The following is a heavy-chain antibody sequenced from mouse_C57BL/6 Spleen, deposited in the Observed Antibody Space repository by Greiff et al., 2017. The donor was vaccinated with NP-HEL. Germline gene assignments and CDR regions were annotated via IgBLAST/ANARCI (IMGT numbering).Heavy chain of an antibody. V-gene: IGHV10-1*01. D-gene: IGHD2-3*01. J-gene: IGHJ4*01. CDR1: GFSFNTYA. CDR2: IRSKSNNYAT. CDR3: VRENGYYVYAMDY. Sequence: GGGLVQPKGSLKLSCAASGFSFNTYAMNWVRQAPGKGLEWVARIRSKSNNYATYYADSVKDRFTISRDDSESMLYLQMNNLKTEDTAMYYCVRENGYYVYAMDYWGQGTSVTVSS.